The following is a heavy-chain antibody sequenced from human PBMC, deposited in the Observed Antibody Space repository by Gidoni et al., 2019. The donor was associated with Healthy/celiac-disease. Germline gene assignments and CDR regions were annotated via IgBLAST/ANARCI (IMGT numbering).Heavy chain of an antibody. CDR1: GGSISSGSYY. CDR2: IYTSGST. D-gene: IGHD2-15*01. J-gene: IGHJ6*02. CDR3: ATPGYGGGMDV. Sequence: QVQLQESGPGLVKPSQTLSLTCTVSGGSISSGSYYWSWIRQPAGKGLEWIGRIYTSGSTNYNPSLKSRVTISVDTSKNQFSLKLSSVTAADTAVYYCATPGYGGGMDVWGQGTTVTVSS. V-gene: IGHV4-61*02.